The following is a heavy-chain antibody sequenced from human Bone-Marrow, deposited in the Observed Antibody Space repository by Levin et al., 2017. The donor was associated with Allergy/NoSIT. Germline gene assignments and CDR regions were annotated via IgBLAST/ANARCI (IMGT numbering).Heavy chain of an antibody. D-gene: IGHD5-18*01. CDR2: IKAKSDGETT. J-gene: IGHJ4*02. Sequence: TSGGSLRLSCAASGFPFINAWMSWVRQAPGKGLEWVGRIKAKSDGETTDYAAPVKGRFTISRDDSKNTLYLQMNSLKIEDTGVYYCGDLGYGYSSDWGQGTLVAVSS. CDR1: GFPFINAW. V-gene: IGHV3-15*01. CDR3: GDLGYGYSSD.